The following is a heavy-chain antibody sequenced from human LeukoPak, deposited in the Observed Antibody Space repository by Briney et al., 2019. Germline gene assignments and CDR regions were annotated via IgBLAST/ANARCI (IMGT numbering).Heavy chain of an antibody. CDR1: GFSFSSHG. CDR3: AKDLSDPDYYGSGSYPCDY. Sequence: GGSLRLSCAASGFSFSSHGMSWVRQAPGKGLEWVSGIIGGAGSTYYADSVKGRFTISRDNSKNTLYLQMNSLRAEDTAVYYCAKDLSDPDYYGSGSYPCDYWGQGTLVTVSS. CDR2: IIGGAGST. J-gene: IGHJ4*02. V-gene: IGHV3-23*01. D-gene: IGHD3-10*01.